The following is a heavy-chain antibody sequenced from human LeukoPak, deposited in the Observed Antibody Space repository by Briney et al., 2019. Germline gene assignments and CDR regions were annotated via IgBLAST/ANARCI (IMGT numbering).Heavy chain of an antibody. CDR1: GGSISSGSYY. J-gene: IGHJ5*02. D-gene: IGHD3-22*01. V-gene: IGHV4-61*02. CDR3: ARDRDYYDSSGYNGAGWFDP. Sequence: SQTLSLTCTVSGGSISSGSYYWSWIRQPAGKGLEWIGRIYTSGGTNYNPSLKSRVTISVDTSKNQFSLKLSSVTAADTAVYYCARDRDYYDSSGYNGAGWFDPWGQGTLVTVSS. CDR2: IYTSGGT.